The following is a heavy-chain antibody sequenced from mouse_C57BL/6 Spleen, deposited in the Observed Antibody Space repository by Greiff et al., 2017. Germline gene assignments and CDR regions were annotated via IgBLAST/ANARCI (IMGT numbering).Heavy chain of an antibody. V-gene: IGHV5-4*01. CDR3: ARDHRNSNYGYCDV. Sequence: EVQLVESGGGLVKPGGSLKLSCAASGFTFSSYAMSWVRQTPEKRLEWVATISDGGSYTYYPDNVKGRFTITRDHAKNNLYMQMSHLKSEDTAMYYCARDHRNSNYGYCDVWGTGTTVTGSS. J-gene: IGHJ1*03. CDR2: ISDGGSYT. CDR1: GFTFSSYA. D-gene: IGHD2-5*01.